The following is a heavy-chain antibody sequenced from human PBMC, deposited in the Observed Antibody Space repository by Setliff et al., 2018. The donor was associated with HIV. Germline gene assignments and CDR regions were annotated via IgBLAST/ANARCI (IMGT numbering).Heavy chain of an antibody. D-gene: IGHD4-4*01. CDR2: ISSTGGHI. CDR1: GFTFRSYS. CDR3: ARDGDYSNYWGYYYYYYMDV. V-gene: IGHV3-21*01. J-gene: IGHJ6*03. Sequence: PGGSLRLSCAASGFTFRSYSMNWVRQAPGKGLEWVASISSTGGHIYYDDSVKGRFTISRDNARSSVYLQMNSLRAEDTAVYYCARDGDYSNYWGYYYYYYMDVWGKGTTVTVSS.